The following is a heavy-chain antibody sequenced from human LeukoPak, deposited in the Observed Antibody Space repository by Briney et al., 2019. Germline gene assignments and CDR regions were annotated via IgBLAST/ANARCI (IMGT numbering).Heavy chain of an antibody. V-gene: IGHV1-69*13. Sequence: SVKVSCKTSGGTFSRFPVSWVRQAPGQGLEWMGGIVPVFGTPSRAQKFQGRLTITADESTSTAYMELSSLRSEDTAVYYCARGAPSGSYAYWGQGTLVTVSS. D-gene: IGHD1-26*01. CDR1: GGTFSRFP. CDR3: ARGAPSGSYAY. CDR2: IVPVFGTP. J-gene: IGHJ4*02.